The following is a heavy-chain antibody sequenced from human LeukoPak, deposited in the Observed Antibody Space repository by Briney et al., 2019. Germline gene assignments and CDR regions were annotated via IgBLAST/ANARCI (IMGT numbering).Heavy chain of an antibody. Sequence: ASVKVSCKASGGTFSSYAISWVRQAPGQGLEWMGRIIPILGIANYAQKFQGRVTITADKSMSTAYMELSSLRSEDTAVYYCAILLTPPPTVTTDYWGQGTLVTVSS. CDR2: IIPILGIA. V-gene: IGHV1-69*04. D-gene: IGHD4-17*01. J-gene: IGHJ4*02. CDR1: GGTFSSYA. CDR3: AILLTPPPTVTTDY.